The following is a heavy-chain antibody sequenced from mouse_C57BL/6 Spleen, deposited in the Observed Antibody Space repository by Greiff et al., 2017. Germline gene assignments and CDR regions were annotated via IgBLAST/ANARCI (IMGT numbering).Heavy chain of an antibody. J-gene: IGHJ1*03. CDR2: IDPENGDT. Sequence: VQLQQSGAELVRPGASVKLSCTASGFNIKDDYMHWVKQRPEKSLEWIGWIDPENGDTEYASKFKGKATITVDTSSNTAYLQLSSLTSEDTAVYYCTTDCGGWYFDVWGTGTTVTVSS. V-gene: IGHV14-4*01. CDR3: TTDCGGWYFDV. CDR1: GFNIKDDY.